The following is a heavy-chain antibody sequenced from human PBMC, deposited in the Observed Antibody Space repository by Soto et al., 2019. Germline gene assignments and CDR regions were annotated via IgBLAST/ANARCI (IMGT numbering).Heavy chain of an antibody. CDR2: TGFSGRTT. D-gene: IGHD1-20*01. J-gene: IGHJ4*02. V-gene: IGHV3-23*01. CDR1: GLTFSVSA. Sequence: EVQLLESGGGLVQPGGSLRLSCVASGLTFSVSAMTWVRQAPGKGLEWVSTTGFSGRTTYYVDSVKGRFTVSRDNSTNTLDLQMSTLRAEDTAVYYCATVHNTSRSFNFWGRGALVTVSS. CDR3: ATVHNTSRSFNF.